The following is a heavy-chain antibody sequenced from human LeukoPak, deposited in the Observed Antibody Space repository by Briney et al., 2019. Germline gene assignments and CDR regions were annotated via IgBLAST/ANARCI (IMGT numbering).Heavy chain of an antibody. J-gene: IGHJ4*02. CDR3: ARDSQWLVRLDY. CDR2: IWYDGSNK. CDR1: GFTFSSYG. Sequence: GGSLRLSCAASGFTFSSYGMHWVRQAPGKGLEWVAVIWYDGSNKYYADSVKGRFTISRDNSKNTLYLQMNSLRAEDTAVYYCARDSQWLVRLDYWGQGTWSPSPQ. D-gene: IGHD6-19*01. V-gene: IGHV3-33*01.